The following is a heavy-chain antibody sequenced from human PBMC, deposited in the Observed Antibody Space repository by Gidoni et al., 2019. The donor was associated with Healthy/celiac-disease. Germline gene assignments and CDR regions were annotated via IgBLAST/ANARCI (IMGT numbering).Heavy chain of an antibody. Sequence: EVQLLESGGGLVQPGGSLSLSCAASVFTFSSYAMSWVRQAPGKGLEWVSAISCSGGSTYYADSVKGRFTISRDNSKNTLYLQMNSLRAEDTAVYYCARDFMTTVPLWYYWGQGTLVTVSS. J-gene: IGHJ4*02. CDR2: ISCSGGST. CDR3: ARDFMTTVPLWYY. CDR1: VFTFSSYA. V-gene: IGHV3-23*01. D-gene: IGHD4-17*01.